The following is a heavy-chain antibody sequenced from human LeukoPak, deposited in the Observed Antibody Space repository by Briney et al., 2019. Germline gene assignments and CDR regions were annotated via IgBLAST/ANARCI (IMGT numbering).Heavy chain of an antibody. CDR1: GFTFSSYW. CDR2: INSDGSEG. J-gene: IGHJ4*02. D-gene: IGHD4-17*01. CDR3: ARDLYGDAAH. V-gene: IGHV3-7*03. Sequence: GGSLRLSCAVSGFTFSSYWMHWVRQAPGKGLEWVASINSDGSEGYYADVVKGRFTISRDNAKNSLYLQINSLRAEDTAVYYCARDLYGDAAHWGQGTLVTVSS.